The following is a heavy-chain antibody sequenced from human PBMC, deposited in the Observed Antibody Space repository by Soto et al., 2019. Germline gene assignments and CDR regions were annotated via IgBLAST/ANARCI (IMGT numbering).Heavy chain of an antibody. CDR3: ARVWSCTNGVCPHFDY. D-gene: IGHD2-8*01. J-gene: IGHJ4*01. CDR2: IYYSGST. Sequence: QVQLQESGPGLVKPSQTLSLTCTVSGGSISSGGYYWSWIRQHPGKGLEWIGYIYYSGSTYYNPSLKSRVTIAVDTSKNQFSLKLSSVTAADTAVYYCARVWSCTNGVCPHFDYWGHGTLVTVSS. V-gene: IGHV4-31*03. CDR1: GGSISSGGYY.